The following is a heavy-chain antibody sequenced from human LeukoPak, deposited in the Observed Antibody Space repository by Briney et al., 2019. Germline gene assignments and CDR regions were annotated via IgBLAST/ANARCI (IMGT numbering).Heavy chain of an antibody. CDR3: ARAEGGYNFDYFDY. V-gene: IGHV4-59*01. CDR2: IHYSGST. J-gene: IGHJ4*02. Sequence: PSETLSLTCTVSGGSISSYYWSWIRQPPGKGLEWVGYIHYSGSTNYNPSLKSRVTISGNTSKDQFSLKLSPVNPADPAVFYVARAEGGYNFDYFDYWGQGTLVTVSS. D-gene: IGHD5-24*01. CDR1: GGSISSYY.